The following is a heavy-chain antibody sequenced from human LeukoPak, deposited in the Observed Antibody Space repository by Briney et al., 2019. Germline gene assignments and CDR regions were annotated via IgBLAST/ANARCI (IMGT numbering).Heavy chain of an antibody. V-gene: IGHV3-20*04. Sequence: GGSLRLSCAASGFTFDDYGMSWVRQAPGKGLEWVSGINWNGGSTGYADSVKGRFTISRDNAKNSLYLQMNSLRAEDTALYYCARGYSSSEHYYYYYMDVWGKGTTVTVSS. D-gene: IGHD6-6*01. CDR3: ARGYSSSEHYYYYYMDV. CDR1: GFTFDDYG. CDR2: INWNGGST. J-gene: IGHJ6*03.